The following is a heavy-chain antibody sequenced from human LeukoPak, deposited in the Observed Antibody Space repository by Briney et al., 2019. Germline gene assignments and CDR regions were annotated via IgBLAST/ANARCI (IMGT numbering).Heavy chain of an antibody. Sequence: PAETLSLTCTVSGGSISSYYWSWIRQPAGKGLEWIGRIYTSGSTNYNPSPKSRVTISVDKSKNQFSLKLSSVTAADTAVYYCARVKRVAFDYWGQGTLVTVSS. V-gene: IGHV4-4*07. J-gene: IGHJ4*02. CDR1: GGSISSYY. D-gene: IGHD5-12*01. CDR3: ARVKRVAFDY. CDR2: IYTSGST.